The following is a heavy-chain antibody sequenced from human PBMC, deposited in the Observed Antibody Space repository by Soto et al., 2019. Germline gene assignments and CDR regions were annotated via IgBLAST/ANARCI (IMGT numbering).Heavy chain of an antibody. V-gene: IGHV5-51*01. J-gene: IGHJ4*02. Sequence: GESLKISCMGSGYKVSTWHNFTSYWIAWVRQMPGEGLEWMGIIYPGDSDTRYSPSFQGQVTISADKSINSVYLQWSSLKASDTATYYCARHETLHGDYDYWGQGTLVTVSS. D-gene: IGHD4-17*01. CDR1: GYKVSTWHNFTSYW. CDR3: ARHETLHGDYDY. CDR2: IYPGDSDT.